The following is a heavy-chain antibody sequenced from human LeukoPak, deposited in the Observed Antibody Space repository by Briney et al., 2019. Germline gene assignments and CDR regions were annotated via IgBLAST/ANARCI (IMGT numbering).Heavy chain of an antibody. CDR2: INPNSGGR. V-gene: IGHV1-2*02. Sequence: ASVRVSCKASGYNFNDYYIHWVRQAPGQGLEWMGWINPNSGGRKFAQQYQGRLTLTWDTSITAVSVELSNLKYDDTAVYFCARRSYDIWGQGTMVTVSS. CDR3: ARRSYDI. CDR1: GYNFNDYY. J-gene: IGHJ3*02. D-gene: IGHD3-10*01.